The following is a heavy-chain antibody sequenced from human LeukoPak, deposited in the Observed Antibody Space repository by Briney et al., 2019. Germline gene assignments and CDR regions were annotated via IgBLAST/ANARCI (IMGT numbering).Heavy chain of an antibody. D-gene: IGHD1-7*01. V-gene: IGHV3-48*03. CDR2: ISSSGSTI. Sequence: PGGSLRLSCAASGFTFRSYEMNWGRQAPGKGLEWGSYISSSGSTIYYADSVKGRFTISRDKAKNSLYLQMNSLRAEDTALYYCARVARNYDFDYWGQGTLVTVSS. CDR1: GFTFRSYE. CDR3: ARVARNYDFDY. J-gene: IGHJ4*02.